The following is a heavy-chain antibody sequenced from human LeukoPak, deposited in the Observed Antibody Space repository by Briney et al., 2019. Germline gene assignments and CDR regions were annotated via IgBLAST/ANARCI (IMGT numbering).Heavy chain of an antibody. V-gene: IGHV3-15*01. CDR3: TTDPTC. Sequence: GGSLRLTFAVSGFTFINALLSWVRQAPGKGPEWVARIKDKGEGGTIDYAASVRGRFTISRDDSRDAVYLQMNSLIVDDSAVYDCTTDPTCWGQPTLVTVSS. CDR2: IKDKGEGGTI. CDR1: GFTFINAL. D-gene: IGHD1-26*01. J-gene: IGHJ4*02.